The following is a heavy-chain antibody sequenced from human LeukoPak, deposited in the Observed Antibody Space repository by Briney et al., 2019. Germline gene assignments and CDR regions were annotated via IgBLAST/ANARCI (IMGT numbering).Heavy chain of an antibody. CDR3: ATRMVRGVFPERRLNWFDP. J-gene: IGHJ5*02. Sequence: SETLSLTCTVSGGSISSYYWSWIRQPAGKGLEWIGRIFIIESTNYNPSLRSRVTMLVDTSKTQFSLRLSSVTAADTAVYYCATRMVRGVFPERRLNWFDPWGQGTLVTVSS. V-gene: IGHV4-4*07. CDR1: GGSISSYY. CDR2: IFIIEST. D-gene: IGHD3-10*01.